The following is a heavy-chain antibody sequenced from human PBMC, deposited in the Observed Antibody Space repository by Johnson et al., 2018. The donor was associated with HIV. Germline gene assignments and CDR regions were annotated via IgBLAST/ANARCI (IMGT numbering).Heavy chain of an antibody. D-gene: IGHD2-21*02. Sequence: QVQLVESGGGLVQSGGSLRLSCAASGFTFSSYGMHWVRQAPGKGLEWVAFIRYDGSNKYYADSVKGRFTISIDNSKNTLYLQMNSMRAEDTAVYYCAKEWLAYCGGDCYSRAFDIWGQGTMVTVSS. J-gene: IGHJ3*02. V-gene: IGHV3-30*02. CDR1: GFTFSSYG. CDR2: IRYDGSNK. CDR3: AKEWLAYCGGDCYSRAFDI.